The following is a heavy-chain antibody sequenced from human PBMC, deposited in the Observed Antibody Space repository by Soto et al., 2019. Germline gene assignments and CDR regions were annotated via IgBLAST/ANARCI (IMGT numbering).Heavy chain of an antibody. CDR2: IIPIFGTT. J-gene: IGHJ6*02. Sequence: QVQLVQSGAEVKKPGSSVTVSCKSSGGTFSNYAISWVRQAPGQGLEWMGGIIPIFGTTIYAQQFQGRVRFTVDKAMGTAYMELSGLRSADTAVFYCARWPPVEEDGNFYYYGMDVWGQGTMVIVSS. CDR1: GGTFSNYA. CDR3: ARWPPVEEDGNFYYYGMDV. D-gene: IGHD6-13*01. V-gene: IGHV1-69*06.